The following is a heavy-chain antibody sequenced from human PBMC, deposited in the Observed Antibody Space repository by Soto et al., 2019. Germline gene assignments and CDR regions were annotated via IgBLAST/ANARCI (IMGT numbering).Heavy chain of an antibody. Sequence: GGSLRLSCAASGFTFSSYAMSWVRQAPGKGLEWVSAISGSGGSTYYADSVKGRFTISRDNSKNTLYLQMNSLRAEDTAVYYCAKDPGDSGSGSYPIDYWGQGTLVTVSS. CDR2: ISGSGGST. D-gene: IGHD3-10*01. V-gene: IGHV3-23*01. CDR1: GFTFSSYA. J-gene: IGHJ4*02. CDR3: AKDPGDSGSGSYPIDY.